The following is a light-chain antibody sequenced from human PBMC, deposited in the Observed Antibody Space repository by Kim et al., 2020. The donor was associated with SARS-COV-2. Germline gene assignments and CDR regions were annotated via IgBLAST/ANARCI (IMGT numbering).Light chain of an antibody. J-gene: IGKJ2*01. Sequence: PGESASPSCRASPSVSSRYLAWYQQKPGQAPRLLIYGASSRATGIPDRFSGSGSGTDFTLTISRLEPEDFAVYYCQQYGSSPYTFGQGTKLEI. CDR3: QQYGSSPYT. CDR2: GAS. CDR1: PSVSSRY. V-gene: IGKV3-20*01.